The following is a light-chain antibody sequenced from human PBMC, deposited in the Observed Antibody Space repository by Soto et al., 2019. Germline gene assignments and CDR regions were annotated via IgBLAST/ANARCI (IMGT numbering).Light chain of an antibody. Sequence: EIVLTQSPGTLSLSPGERATLSCRASQSVSSSYLAWYQQKPGEAPRLLIYGASSMATGIPDRFSGSGSGTDFTLTISRLEPEDFAVYYCQQYGSSYTFGQGTKLDIK. CDR3: QQYGSSYT. J-gene: IGKJ2*01. CDR1: QSVSSSY. V-gene: IGKV3-20*01. CDR2: GAS.